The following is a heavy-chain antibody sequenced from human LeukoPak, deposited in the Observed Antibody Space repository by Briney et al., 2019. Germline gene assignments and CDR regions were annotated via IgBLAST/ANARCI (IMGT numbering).Heavy chain of an antibody. CDR3: ARRGLLIRPS. D-gene: IGHD3-22*01. CDR2: IYYGGRT. J-gene: IGHJ5*02. CDR1: GDSFRNNYDH. Sequence: SETLSLTCTVSGDSFRNNYDHWVWVRQPPGKGLEWIGSIYYGGRTYYNPSLKSRVTISGDTSENQFSLKLSFVTAADTAVYYCARRGLLIRPSWGQGTLVTVSS. V-gene: IGHV4-39*01.